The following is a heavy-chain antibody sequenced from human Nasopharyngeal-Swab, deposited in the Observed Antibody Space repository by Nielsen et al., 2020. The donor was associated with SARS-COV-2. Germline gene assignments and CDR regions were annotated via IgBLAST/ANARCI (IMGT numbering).Heavy chain of an antibody. V-gene: IGHV3-30*04. CDR2: ISYDGSNK. Sequence: GGSLRLSCAASGFTFSSYAMHWVRQAPGKGLEWVAVISYDGSNKYYADSVKGRFTIPRDNSKNTLYLQMNSLRAEDTAVYYCARDFSEKGYYYYGMDVWGQGTTVTVSS. CDR3: ARDFSEKGYYYYGMDV. D-gene: IGHD1-26*01. CDR1: GFTFSSYA. J-gene: IGHJ6*02.